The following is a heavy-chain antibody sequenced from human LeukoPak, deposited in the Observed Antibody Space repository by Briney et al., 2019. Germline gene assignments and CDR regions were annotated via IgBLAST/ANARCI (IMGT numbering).Heavy chain of an antibody. CDR2: ISAYNGNT. J-gene: IGHJ6*03. CDR1: GYTFTGYY. Sequence: ASVKVSCKASGYTFTGYYMHWVRQAPGQGLEWMGWISAYNGNTNYAQKLQGRVTMTTDTSTSTAYMELRSLRSDDTAVYYCARSVRARYLVRYYYYYMVVWGKGTTVTVSS. CDR3: ARSVRARYLVRYYYYYMVV. D-gene: IGHD3-9*01. V-gene: IGHV1-18*04.